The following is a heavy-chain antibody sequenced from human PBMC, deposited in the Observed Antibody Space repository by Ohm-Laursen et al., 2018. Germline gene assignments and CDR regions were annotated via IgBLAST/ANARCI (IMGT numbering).Heavy chain of an antibody. V-gene: IGHV1-18*01. CDR2: ISGYNGNS. D-gene: IGHD2-2*02. Sequence: GASVKVSCKASGYTFRAYGVSWVRQAPGQGLEWMGWISGYNGNSNYAQKLQDRVTLTTDISTSTAYMELRSLRSDDTAVYYCAREGSCFTTSCYNPTRGDGYYGMDVWGQGTTVIVSS. CDR1: GYTFRAYG. CDR3: AREGSCFTTSCYNPTRGDGYYGMDV. J-gene: IGHJ6*02.